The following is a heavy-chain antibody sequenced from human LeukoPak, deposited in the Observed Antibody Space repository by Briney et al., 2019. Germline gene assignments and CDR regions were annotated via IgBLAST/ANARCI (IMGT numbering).Heavy chain of an antibody. CDR1: GHSFTSYW. D-gene: IGHD2-2*01. V-gene: IGHV5-51*01. CDR2: IYPGDSDT. J-gene: IGHJ3*02. Sequence: GESLKISCKGSGHSFTSYWIGWVRQMPGKGLEWMGIIYPGDSDTRYSPSFQGQVTISADKSISTAYLQWSSLKASDTAMYYCARPRQKIYQLFDIWGQGTMVTVSS. CDR3: ARPRQKIYQLFDI.